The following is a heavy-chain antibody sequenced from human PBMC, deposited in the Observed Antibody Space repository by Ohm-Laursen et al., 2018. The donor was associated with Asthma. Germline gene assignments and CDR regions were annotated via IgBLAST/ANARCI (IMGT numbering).Heavy chain of an antibody. Sequence: SDTLSLTCTVSGDSITSGPFYWGWIRQHPGKGLEWIGYIFQTGSSYYNPSLKSRVSISVDTSKNQFSLRVSSVTAADTAVYYCAREATVITRYFDSWGQGILVTVSS. J-gene: IGHJ4*02. CDR2: IFQTGSS. CDR3: AREATVITRYFDS. V-gene: IGHV4-31*03. D-gene: IGHD4-23*01. CDR1: GDSITSGPFY.